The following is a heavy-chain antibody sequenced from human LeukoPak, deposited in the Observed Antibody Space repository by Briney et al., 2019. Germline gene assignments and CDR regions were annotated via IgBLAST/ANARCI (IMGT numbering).Heavy chain of an antibody. CDR3: ARVPGTEMLVYYFDY. Sequence: GESLKISCRGSGYTFTNFWIVWVRQMPGKGLEWMGIIYPGDSDTRYSPSFQGQVTISADKSISTAYLQLSSLQASDTALYYCARVPGTEMLVYYFDYWGQGTLVTVSS. J-gene: IGHJ4*02. CDR1: GYTFTNFW. V-gene: IGHV5-51*01. D-gene: IGHD5-24*01. CDR2: IYPGDSDT.